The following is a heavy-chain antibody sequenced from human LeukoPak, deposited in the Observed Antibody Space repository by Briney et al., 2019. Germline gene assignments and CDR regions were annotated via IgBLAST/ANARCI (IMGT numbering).Heavy chain of an antibody. D-gene: IGHD3-3*01. CDR3: ATRDDLGSFDY. V-gene: IGHV1-69*01. Sequence: GASVKVSFKASGGTFSRYANSWVRQAPGQGLEWMGGIIPIFGTANYAQKFQGRVTITADESTSTAYMELSSLRSEDTAVYYCATRDDLGSFDYWGQGTLVTVSS. CDR2: IIPIFGTA. CDR1: GGTFSRYA. J-gene: IGHJ4*02.